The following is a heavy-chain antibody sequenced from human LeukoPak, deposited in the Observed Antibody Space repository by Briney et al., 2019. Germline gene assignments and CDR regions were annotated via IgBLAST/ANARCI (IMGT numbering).Heavy chain of an antibody. CDR1: GGSISSGGYY. V-gene: IGHV4-30-2*01. Sequence: ASETLSLTCTVSGGSISSGGYYWSWIRQPPGKGLEWIGYIYHSGSTYYNPSLKSRVTISVDRSKNQFSLKLSSVTAADTAVYYCARDALRARGNWFDPWGQGTLVTVSS. CDR2: IYHSGST. CDR3: ARDALRARGNWFDP. J-gene: IGHJ5*02. D-gene: IGHD3-10*01.